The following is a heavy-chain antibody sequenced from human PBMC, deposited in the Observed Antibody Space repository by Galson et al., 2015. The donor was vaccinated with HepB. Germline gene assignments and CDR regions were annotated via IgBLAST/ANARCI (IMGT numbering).Heavy chain of an antibody. CDR2: ISGSGGST. Sequence: SLRLSCAASGFTFSSYAMSWVRQAPGKGLEWVSAISGSGGSTYYADSVKGRFTISRDNSKNTLYLQMNSLRAEDTAVYYCAKGGVQWGYYFDYWGQGTLVTVSS. D-gene: IGHD6-19*01. V-gene: IGHV3-23*01. J-gene: IGHJ4*02. CDR1: GFTFSSYA. CDR3: AKGGVQWGYYFDY.